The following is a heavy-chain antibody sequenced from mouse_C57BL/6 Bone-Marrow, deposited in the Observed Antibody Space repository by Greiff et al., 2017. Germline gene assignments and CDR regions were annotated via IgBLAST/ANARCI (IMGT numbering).Heavy chain of an antibody. CDR1: GYTFTSYW. CDR3: ARLYYDYDLGVGFDY. V-gene: IGHV1-55*01. D-gene: IGHD2-4*01. Sequence: QVQLQQSGAELVKPGASVKMSCKASGYTFTSYWITWVKQRPGQGLEWIGDIYPGSGSTNYNEKFKSKATLTVDTSSSTAYMQLSSLTSEDSAVYYCARLYYDYDLGVGFDYWGQGTTLTVSS. CDR2: IYPGSGST. J-gene: IGHJ2*01.